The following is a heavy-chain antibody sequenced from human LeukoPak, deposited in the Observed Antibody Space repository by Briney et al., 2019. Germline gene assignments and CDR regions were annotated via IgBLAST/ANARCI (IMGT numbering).Heavy chain of an antibody. CDR1: GFTFSSYA. V-gene: IGHV3-23*01. J-gene: IGHJ4*02. CDR2: ISGSGGST. CDR3: AKDLYYGSGSIDY. Sequence: PGGSLRLSCAASGFTFSSYAMSWVRQAPGKGLEWVSAISGSGGSTYYADSVKGRFTISRDNSKNALYLQMNSLRAEDTAVYYCAKDLYYGSGSIDYWGQGTLVTVSS. D-gene: IGHD3-10*01.